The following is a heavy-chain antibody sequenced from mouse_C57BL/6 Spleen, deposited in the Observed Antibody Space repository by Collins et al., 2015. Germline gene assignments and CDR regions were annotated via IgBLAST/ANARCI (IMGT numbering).Heavy chain of an antibody. V-gene: IGHV1-82*01. CDR3: ARLVATDATDY. D-gene: IGHD1-1*01. J-gene: IGHJ4*01. Sequence: QVQLQQSGPELVKPGASVRISCKASGYAFSSSWMNWVKQRPGKGLEWIGRIYPGDGDTNYNGKFKGKATLTADKSSSTAYMQLSSLTSEDSAVYFCARLVATDATDYWGQGTSVTVSS. CDR2: IYPGDGDT. CDR1: GYAFSSSW.